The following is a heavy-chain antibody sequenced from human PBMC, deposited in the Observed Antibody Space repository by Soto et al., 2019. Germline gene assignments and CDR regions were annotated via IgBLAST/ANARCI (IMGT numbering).Heavy chain of an antibody. CDR3: ARGWGRGGMDV. CDR2: INTNTWNP. CDR1: GYTFTSYA. V-gene: IGHV7-4-1*01. J-gene: IGHJ6*02. D-gene: IGHD2-8*02. Sequence: VQLVQSGSELKKPGASGKVSCKASGYTFTSYAMTWVRQAPGQGLEWIGWINTNTWNPTYAQGFTGRVVFSLDTSVSTAYLQICSLTAEDTSVYYCARGWGRGGMDVWGHGTTVTVAS.